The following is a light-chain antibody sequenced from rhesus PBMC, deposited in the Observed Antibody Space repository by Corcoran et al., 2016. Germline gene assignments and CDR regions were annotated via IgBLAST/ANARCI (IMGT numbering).Light chain of an antibody. J-gene: IGKJ2*01. CDR3: QQYKRRPYS. CDR2: KAS. Sequence: DIQMTQSPSSLSASVGDTVTITCRASQGISSWLAWYQQKPGKAPKLLIYKASSLQSGVPSRSSGSGSGTDFTLPISSLQSADLATSYCQQYKRRPYSFGQGTKVEIK. CDR1: QGISSW. V-gene: IGKV1-22*01.